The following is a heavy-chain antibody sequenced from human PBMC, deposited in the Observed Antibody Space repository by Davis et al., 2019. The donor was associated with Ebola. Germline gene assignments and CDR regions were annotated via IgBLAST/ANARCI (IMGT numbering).Heavy chain of an antibody. CDR1: GFTFSSYA. CDR3: AKDCYDSSGSLYWYFDL. D-gene: IGHD3-22*01. CDR2: ISGSGGST. V-gene: IGHV3-23*01. J-gene: IGHJ2*01. Sequence: PGGSLRLSCAASGFTFSSYAMSWVRQAPGKGLEWVSAISGSGGSTYYADSVKGRFTISRDNSKNTLYLQMNSLRAEDTAVYYCAKDCYDSSGSLYWYFDLWGRGTLVTVSS.